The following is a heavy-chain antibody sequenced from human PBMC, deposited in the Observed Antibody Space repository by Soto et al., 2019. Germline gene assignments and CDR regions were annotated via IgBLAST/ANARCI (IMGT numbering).Heavy chain of an antibody. J-gene: IGHJ6*02. CDR1: GGTFSSYA. CDR2: IIPIFGTA. D-gene: IGHD2-2*02. Sequence: GASVKVSCKASGGTFSSYAISWVRQAPGQGLEWMGGIIPIFGTANYAQKFQGRVTITADKSTSTAYMELSSLRSEDTAVYYCARLAPISSTSCYTCYYYGMDVWGQGTTVTVSS. CDR3: ARLAPISSTSCYTCYYYGMDV. V-gene: IGHV1-69*06.